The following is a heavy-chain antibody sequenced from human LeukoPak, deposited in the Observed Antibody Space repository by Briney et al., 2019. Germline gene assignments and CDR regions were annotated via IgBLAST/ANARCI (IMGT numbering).Heavy chain of an antibody. V-gene: IGHV3-33*08. CDR1: GFTFSSYA. Sequence: GGSLRLSCAASGFTFSSYAMHWVRQAPGKGLEWVAVIWYDGSNKYYADSVKGRFTISRDNSKNTLYLQMNSLRAEDTAVYYCARDPRYDFWSGSYGMDVWGQGTTVTVSS. D-gene: IGHD3-3*01. J-gene: IGHJ6*02. CDR3: ARDPRYDFWSGSYGMDV. CDR2: IWYDGSNK.